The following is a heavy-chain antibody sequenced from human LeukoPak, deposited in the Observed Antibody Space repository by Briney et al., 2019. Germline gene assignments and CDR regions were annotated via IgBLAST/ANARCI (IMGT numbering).Heavy chain of an antibody. CDR1: GGTFSSYA. CDR2: IIPIFGTA. J-gene: IGHJ4*02. V-gene: IGHV1-69*13. CDR3: ASVVVVPAASVQFDY. Sequence: ASVKVSCKASGGTFSSYAISWVRQAPGQGLEWMGGIIPIFGTANYAQKFQGRVTITADESTSTAYMELSSLRSEDTAVYYCASVVVVPAASVQFDYWGQGTLVTVSS. D-gene: IGHD2-2*01.